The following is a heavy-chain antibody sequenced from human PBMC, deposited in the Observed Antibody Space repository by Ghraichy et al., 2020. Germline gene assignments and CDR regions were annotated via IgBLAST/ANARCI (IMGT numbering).Heavy chain of an antibody. J-gene: IGHJ6*03. Sequence: ETLSLTCTVSGGSISSYYWSWIRQPPGKGLEWIGYIYYSGSTNYNPSLKSRVTISVDTSKNQFSLKLSSVTAADTAVYYCARDQKYYYDSKRYYYYMDVWGKGTTVTVSS. D-gene: IGHD3-22*01. CDR1: GGSISSYY. CDR3: ARDQKYYYDSKRYYYYMDV. V-gene: IGHV4-59*01. CDR2: IYYSGST.